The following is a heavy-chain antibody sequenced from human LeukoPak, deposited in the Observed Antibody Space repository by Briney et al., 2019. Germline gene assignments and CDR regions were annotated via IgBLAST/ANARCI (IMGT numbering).Heavy chain of an antibody. D-gene: IGHD4-23*01. Sequence: GGSLRLSCAASGFTFDDYAMHWVRQAPGKGLEWVSGISWNSGSISYADSVKGRFTISRDNAKNSLYLQMNSLRAEDTALYYCTKSGYGGNSEFDYWGQGTLVTVSS. J-gene: IGHJ4*02. CDR3: TKSGYGGNSEFDY. V-gene: IGHV3-9*01. CDR2: ISWNSGSI. CDR1: GFTFDDYA.